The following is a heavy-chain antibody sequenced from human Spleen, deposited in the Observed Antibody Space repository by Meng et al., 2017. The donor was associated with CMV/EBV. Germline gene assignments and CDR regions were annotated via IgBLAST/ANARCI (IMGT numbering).Heavy chain of an antibody. CDR3: ARETAIFGVVYYGMDV. CDR2: ISSSSSYI. J-gene: IGHJ6*02. V-gene: IGHV3-21*01. D-gene: IGHD3-3*01. Sequence: GGSLRLSCAASGFTFSSYSMNWVRQAPGKGLEWVSSISSSSSYIYYADSVKGRFTISRNNAKNSLYLQMNSLRAEDTAVYYCARETAIFGVVYYGMDVWGQGTTVTVSS. CDR1: GFTFSSYS.